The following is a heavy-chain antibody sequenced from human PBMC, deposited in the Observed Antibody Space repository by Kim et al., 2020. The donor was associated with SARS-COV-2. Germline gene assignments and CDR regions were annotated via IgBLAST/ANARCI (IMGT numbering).Heavy chain of an antibody. Sequence: GGSLRLSCAASGFTFINYGMHWVRQAPGKGLEWVAVIWYDGSDKYYAESVKGRFTISRDNSKNTLYLQMNSLRAEDTAVYYCARDSSSRFLEWLNYYGMDVWGQGTTVTVSS. J-gene: IGHJ6*02. CDR1: GFTFINYG. CDR3: ARDSSSRFLEWLNYYGMDV. V-gene: IGHV3-33*01. CDR2: IWYDGSDK. D-gene: IGHD3-3*01.